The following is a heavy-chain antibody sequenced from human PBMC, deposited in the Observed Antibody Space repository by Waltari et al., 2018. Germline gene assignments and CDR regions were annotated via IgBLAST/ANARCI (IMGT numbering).Heavy chain of an antibody. Sequence: QVQLVQSGAAVKKPGSSVQVSCKASGGTFSSYAISWVRQAPGQGLEWMGGIIPIFGTANYAQKFQGRVTITADESTSTAYMELSSLRSEDTAVYYCARDRGSSGKPYYYYYYGMDVWGQGTTVTVSS. D-gene: IGHD6-19*01. V-gene: IGHV1-69*01. CDR2: IIPIFGTA. J-gene: IGHJ6*02. CDR1: GGTFSSYA. CDR3: ARDRGSSGKPYYYYYYGMDV.